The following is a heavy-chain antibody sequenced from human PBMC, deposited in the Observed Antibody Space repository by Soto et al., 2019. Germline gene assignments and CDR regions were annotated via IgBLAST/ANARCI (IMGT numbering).Heavy chain of an antibody. CDR1: GYTFTSYY. Sequence: GASVKVSYKASGYTFTSYYMHWVRQAPGQGLEWMGIINPSGGSTSYAQKFQGRVTMTRDTSTSTVYMELSSLRSEDTAVYYCARDGSDSSGWYYFDYWGQGTLVTVSS. CDR2: INPSGGST. D-gene: IGHD6-19*01. V-gene: IGHV1-46*01. CDR3: ARDGSDSSGWYYFDY. J-gene: IGHJ4*02.